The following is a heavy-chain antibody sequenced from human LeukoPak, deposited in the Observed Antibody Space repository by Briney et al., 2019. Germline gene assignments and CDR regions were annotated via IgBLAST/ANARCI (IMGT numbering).Heavy chain of an antibody. J-gene: IGHJ4*02. CDR1: AFTFSTYG. Sequence: PGGSLRLSCAASAFTFSTYGMHWVRQAPGKGLEWVAVIWYDGSNTYYADSVKGRFTISRDNSKNTLYLQMNSLRAEDTAVFYCARDLRKGAHFDYRGQGTLVTVSS. V-gene: IGHV3-33*01. D-gene: IGHD1-26*01. CDR2: IWYDGSNT. CDR3: ARDLRKGAHFDY.